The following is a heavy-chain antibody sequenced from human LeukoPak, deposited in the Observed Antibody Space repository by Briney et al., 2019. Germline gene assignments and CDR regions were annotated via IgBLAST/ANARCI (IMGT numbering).Heavy chain of an antibody. CDR3: TRTYCSSTSCYENY. V-gene: IGHV3-23*01. Sequence: PGGSLRLSCAASGFTFSSYAMSWVRQAPGQGLEWVSAISGSGGSTYYADSVKGRFTISRDNSKNTLYLQMNSLKTEDTAVYYCTRTYCSSTSCYENYWGQGTLVTVSS. CDR2: ISGSGGST. J-gene: IGHJ4*02. CDR1: GFTFSSYA. D-gene: IGHD2-2*01.